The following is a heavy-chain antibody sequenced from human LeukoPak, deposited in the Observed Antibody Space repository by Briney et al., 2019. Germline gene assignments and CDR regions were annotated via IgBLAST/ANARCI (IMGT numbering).Heavy chain of an antibody. D-gene: IGHD1-14*01. CDR2: ICGDGGNT. J-gene: IGHJ3*02. CDR3: AKDRPDGAPDAFDI. Sequence: GGSLTLSCALSGFTFDDYAMHWVRHAPGKGVEWVSLICGDGGNTYYADSVKDRFTISRDNSKNPLYLQMNSLRTEDTALYYCAKDRPDGAPDAFDIWGQGTMVTVSS. V-gene: IGHV3-43*02. CDR1: GFTFDDYA.